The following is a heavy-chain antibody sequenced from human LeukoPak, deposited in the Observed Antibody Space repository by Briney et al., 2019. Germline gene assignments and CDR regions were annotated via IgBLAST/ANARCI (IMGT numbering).Heavy chain of an antibody. J-gene: IGHJ5*02. Sequence: PGGSLRLSCAASGFTFSLYAMNWVRQAPGKGLEWVSYINDDSSDIHYAGSVRGRFTISRDDARKTLYLQLSSLRVEDTAVYYCARDTFQPGLIHSWGQGTLVTVSS. CDR2: INDDSSDI. CDR1: GFTFSLYA. D-gene: IGHD2-2*01. CDR3: ARDTFQPGLIHS. V-gene: IGHV3-21*05.